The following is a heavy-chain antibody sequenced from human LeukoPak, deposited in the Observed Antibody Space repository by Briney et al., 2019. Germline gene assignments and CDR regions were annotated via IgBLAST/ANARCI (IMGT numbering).Heavy chain of an antibody. CDR1: GDSMNDDTYY. Sequence: SETLSLTCSVSGDSMNDDTYYWGWIRQPPGKGLEWIGSIYYTGSTFYSPSLKSRVTILLDASKNQFSLRLSSVTAADTAVYYCARQLAATGTLYYYYYMDVWGKGTTVTISS. J-gene: IGHJ6*03. D-gene: IGHD6-13*01. CDR2: IYYTGST. CDR3: ARQLAATGTLYYYYYMDV. V-gene: IGHV4-39*01.